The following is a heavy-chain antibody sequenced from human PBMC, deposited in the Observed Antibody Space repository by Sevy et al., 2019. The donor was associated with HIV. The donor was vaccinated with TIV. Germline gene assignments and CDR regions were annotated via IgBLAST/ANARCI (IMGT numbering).Heavy chain of an antibody. D-gene: IGHD3-10*01. CDR1: GGSFSGYY. CDR2: INHSGST. CDR3: ARVRSMGSGSSEKTNWFDP. V-gene: IGHV4-34*01. J-gene: IGHJ5*02. Sequence: SETLSLTCAVYGGSFSGYYWSWIRQPPGKGLEWIGEINHSGSTNYNPSLKSRVTISVDTSKNQFSLKLSSGTAADTDVYYCARVRSMGSGSSEKTNWFDPWGQGPLVTVSS.